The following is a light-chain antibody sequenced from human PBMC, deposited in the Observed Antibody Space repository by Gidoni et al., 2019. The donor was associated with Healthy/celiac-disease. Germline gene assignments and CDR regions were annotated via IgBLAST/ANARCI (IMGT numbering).Light chain of an antibody. CDR1: QSVSSSY. V-gene: IGKV3-20*01. J-gene: IGKJ4*01. Sequence: EIGLTPFPCTLSLSPGERATLSCRASQSVSSSYLAWYQQKPGQAPRLLIYGASSRATGIPDRFSGSGSGTDFTLTISRLEPEDFAVYYCQQYGSSPRLTFGGGTKVEIK. CDR3: QQYGSSPRLT. CDR2: GAS.